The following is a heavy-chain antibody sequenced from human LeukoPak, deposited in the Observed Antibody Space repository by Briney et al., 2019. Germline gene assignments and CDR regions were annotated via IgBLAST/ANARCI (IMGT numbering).Heavy chain of an antibody. Sequence: ASVKVSCKASGYTFTSYAMNWVRQAPGQGLEWMGWINTNTGNPTYAQGFTGRFVFSLDTSVSTAYLQISSLKAEDTAVYYCARGISGTPPRWFDPWGQGTLVTVSS. V-gene: IGHV7-4-1*02. D-gene: IGHD1-26*01. CDR3: ARGISGTPPRWFDP. CDR2: INTNTGNP. CDR1: GYTFTSYA. J-gene: IGHJ5*02.